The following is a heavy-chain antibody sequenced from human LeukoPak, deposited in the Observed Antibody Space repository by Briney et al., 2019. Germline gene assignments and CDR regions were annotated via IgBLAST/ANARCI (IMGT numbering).Heavy chain of an antibody. CDR3: ARDSGRCYFDY. D-gene: IGHD3-10*01. CDR2: IYYSRST. Sequence: PSETLSLTCTVSGGSISSYYWSWIRQPPGKGLEWIGYIYYSRSTNYNPSLKSRVTISVDTSKNQFSLKLSSVTAADTAVYYCARDSGRCYFDYWGQGTLVTVSS. CDR1: GGSISSYY. J-gene: IGHJ4*02. V-gene: IGHV4-59*01.